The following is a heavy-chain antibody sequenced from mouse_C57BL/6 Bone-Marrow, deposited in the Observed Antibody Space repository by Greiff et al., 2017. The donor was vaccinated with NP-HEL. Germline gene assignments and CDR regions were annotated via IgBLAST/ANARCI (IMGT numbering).Heavy chain of an antibody. CDR2: IDPENGDT. V-gene: IGHV14-4*01. CDR1: GFNIKDDY. J-gene: IGHJ3*01. Sequence: LVESGAELVRPGASVKLSCTASGFNIKDDYMHWVKQRPEQGLEWIGWIDPENGDTEYASKFQGKATITADTSSNTAYLQLSSLTSEDTAVYYCTIYGSSLAWFAYWGQGTLVTVSA. CDR3: TIYGSSLAWFAY. D-gene: IGHD1-1*01.